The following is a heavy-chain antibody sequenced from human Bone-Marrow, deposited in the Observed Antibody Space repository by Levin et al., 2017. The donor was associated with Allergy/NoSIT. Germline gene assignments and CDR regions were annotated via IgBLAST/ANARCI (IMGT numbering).Heavy chain of an antibody. CDR1: GFTFSSYG. CDR3: AKDRAGEAAAGNLDY. Sequence: GGSLRLSCAASGFTFSSYGMHWVRQAPGKGLEWVAVISYDGSNKYYADSVKGRFTISRDNSKNTLYLQMNSLRAEDTAVYYCAKDRAGEAAAGNLDYWGQGTLVTVSS. V-gene: IGHV3-30*18. J-gene: IGHJ4*02. CDR2: ISYDGSNK. D-gene: IGHD6-13*01.